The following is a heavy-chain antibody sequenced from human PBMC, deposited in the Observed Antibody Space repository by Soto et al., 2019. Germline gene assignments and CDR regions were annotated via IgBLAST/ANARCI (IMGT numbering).Heavy chain of an antibody. D-gene: IGHD4-17*01. CDR2: IIPIFGTA. CDR1: GGTFSSYA. CDR3: ARVPTYDYGHFYYWYFDL. V-gene: IGHV1-69*13. Sequence: SVKVSCKASGGTFSSYAISWVRQAPGQGLEWMGGIIPIFGTANYAQKFQGRVTITADESTSTAYMELSSLRSEDTAVYYCARVPTYDYGHFYYWYFDLWGRGTLVTVSS. J-gene: IGHJ2*01.